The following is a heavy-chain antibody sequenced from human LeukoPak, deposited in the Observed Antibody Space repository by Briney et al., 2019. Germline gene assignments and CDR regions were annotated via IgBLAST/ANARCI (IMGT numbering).Heavy chain of an antibody. CDR3: ARDLGLTLGSYYYYYGMDV. CDR1: GYTFTGYY. J-gene: IGHJ6*02. CDR2: INPKSGGA. Sequence: EASVKVSCKASGYTFTGYYIHWVRQAPGQGLEWMGWINPKSGGANYAQKFQGRVTMTRDTSISTAYMELSRLRSVDTAVYYCARDLGLTLGSYYYYYGMDVWGQGTTVTVSS. V-gene: IGHV1-2*02. D-gene: IGHD7-27*01.